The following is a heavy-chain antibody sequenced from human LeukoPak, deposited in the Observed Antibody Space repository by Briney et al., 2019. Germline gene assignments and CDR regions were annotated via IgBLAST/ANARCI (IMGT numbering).Heavy chain of an antibody. J-gene: IGHJ4*02. CDR1: GYTFTGYY. CDR3: AREGPIVGATHLVDY. V-gene: IGHV1-2*02. CDR2: INPNSGGT. D-gene: IGHD1-26*01. Sequence: ASVKVSCKASGYTFTGYYMHWVRQAPAQGRAGMGWINPNSGGTNYAQKFQGRVTMTRDTSISTAYMELSRLRSDDTAVYYCAREGPIVGATHLVDYWGQGTLVSVSS.